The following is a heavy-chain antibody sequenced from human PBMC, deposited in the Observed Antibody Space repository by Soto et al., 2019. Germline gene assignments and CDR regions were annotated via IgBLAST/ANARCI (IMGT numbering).Heavy chain of an antibody. CDR3: TTTRITMVRGVL. V-gene: IGHV3-15*01. CDR2: IKSKTDGGTT. D-gene: IGHD3-10*01. CDR1: GFTFSNAW. J-gene: IGHJ4*02. Sequence: EVQLVESGGGLVKPGGSLRLSCAASGFTFSNAWMSWVRQAPGKGLEWVGRIKSKTDGGTTDYAAPVKGRFTISGDDSKNTLYLQMNSLKTEDTAVYYCTTTRITMVRGVLWGQGTLVTVSS.